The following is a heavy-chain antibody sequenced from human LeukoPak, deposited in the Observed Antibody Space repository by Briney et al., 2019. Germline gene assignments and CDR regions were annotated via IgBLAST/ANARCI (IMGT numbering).Heavy chain of an antibody. CDR1: GYTFTCYY. CDR3: ARDGHSSSWYGSPYYGMDV. D-gene: IGHD6-13*01. Sequence: ASVKVSCKASGYTFTCYYMHRVRQAPGQGLEWTGSINPNSGGTNYAQKFQGWVTMTRDTSISTAYMELSRLRSDDTAVYYCARDGHSSSWYGSPYYGMDVWGQGTTVTVSS. J-gene: IGHJ6*02. CDR2: INPNSGGT. V-gene: IGHV1-2*04.